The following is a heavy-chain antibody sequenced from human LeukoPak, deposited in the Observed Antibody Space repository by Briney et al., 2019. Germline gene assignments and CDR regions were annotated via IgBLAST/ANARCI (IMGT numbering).Heavy chain of an antibody. Sequence: PGGSLRLSCAASGFTFSSYSMNWVRQAPGKGLEWVSSISSSSSYIYYADSVKGRFTISRDNAKSSLYLQMNSLRAEDTAVYYCARDRSESITMVRGVIKKKTSYYYYYMDVWGKGTTVTVSS. D-gene: IGHD3-10*01. CDR1: GFTFSSYS. V-gene: IGHV3-21*01. CDR2: ISSSSSYI. CDR3: ARDRSESITMVRGVIKKKTSYYYYYMDV. J-gene: IGHJ6*03.